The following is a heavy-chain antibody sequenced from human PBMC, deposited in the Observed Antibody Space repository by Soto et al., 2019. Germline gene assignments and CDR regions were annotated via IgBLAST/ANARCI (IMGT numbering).Heavy chain of an antibody. V-gene: IGHV3-23*01. D-gene: IGHD4-17*01. Sequence: EVQLLESGGGLVQPGGSLGLSCAASGFTFSSYAMSWVRQAPGKGLEYVSSISVAGDGTYYGDSVKGRFTISRDNSKNTLYLQMNSLRVEDTAVYYCARTTVTKSRDYWSQGTLVTVSS. J-gene: IGHJ4*02. CDR3: ARTTVTKSRDY. CDR1: GFTFSSYA. CDR2: ISVAGDGT.